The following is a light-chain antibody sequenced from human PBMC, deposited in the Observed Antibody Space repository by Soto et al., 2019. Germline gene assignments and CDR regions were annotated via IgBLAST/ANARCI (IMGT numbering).Light chain of an antibody. CDR2: DVN. CDR3: TSWTTSTTMI. V-gene: IGLV2-14*03. J-gene: IGLJ2*01. CDR1: SSDIGAYNF. Sequence: QSALTQPDSVSGSPGQSITISCTGTSSDIGAYNFVSWYQQHPGKAPKLMLYDVNIRPSGVSNRFSGSKSGNTASLTISGLQAEDEDDYYCTSWTTSTTMIFGGGTQLTVL.